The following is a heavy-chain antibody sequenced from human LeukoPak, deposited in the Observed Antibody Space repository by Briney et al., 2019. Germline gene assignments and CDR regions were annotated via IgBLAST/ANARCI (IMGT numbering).Heavy chain of an antibody. CDR2: MSHSGST. CDR3: ARGLGGSRTSDY. CDR1: GGSFSGYY. J-gene: IGHJ4*02. D-gene: IGHD6-13*01. V-gene: IGHV4-34*01. Sequence: PSETLSLTCAVYGGSFSGYYWSWIRQPPGKGLEWIGEMSHSGSTYYNPSLKSRVTISVDTSKNRLSLRLSSVTAADTAVYYCARGLGGSRTSDYWGQGTLVTVSS.